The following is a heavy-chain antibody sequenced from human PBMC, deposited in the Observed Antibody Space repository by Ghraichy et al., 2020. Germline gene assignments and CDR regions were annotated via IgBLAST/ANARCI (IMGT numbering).Heavy chain of an antibody. D-gene: IGHD2-8*01. CDR2: ISYDGSNK. Sequence: GGSLRLSCAASGFTFSSYGMHWVRQAPGKGLEWVAVISYDGSNKYYADSVKGRFTISRDNSKNTLYLQMNSLRAEDTAVYYCAKDRTVYAIYYGMDVWGQGTTVTVSS. V-gene: IGHV3-30*18. CDR3: AKDRTVYAIYYGMDV. J-gene: IGHJ6*02. CDR1: GFTFSSYG.